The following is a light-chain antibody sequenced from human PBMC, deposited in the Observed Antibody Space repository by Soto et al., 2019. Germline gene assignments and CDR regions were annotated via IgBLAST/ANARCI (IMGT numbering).Light chain of an antibody. CDR2: DAS. CDR3: QQCDDVPLT. CDR1: QDITQS. J-gene: IGKJ4*01. Sequence: DIQMTQSPSSLSAPVGGIVTITCQASQDITQSLNWYQHKPGKAPKLLIYDASNLETGVPSRFSGGGSGTRFAFTINGLQPEDAATYYCQQCDDVPLTFGGGTKVDIK. V-gene: IGKV1-33*01.